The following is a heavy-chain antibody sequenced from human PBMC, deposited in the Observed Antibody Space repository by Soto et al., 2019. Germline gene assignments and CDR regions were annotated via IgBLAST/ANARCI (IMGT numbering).Heavy chain of an antibody. CDR1: GFTFSSYA. CDR2: ISGSGGST. J-gene: IGHJ4*02. V-gene: IGHV3-23*01. CDR3: AKDLHHYYDSSGYYYN. Sequence: GGSLRLSCAASGFTFSSYAMSWVRQAPGKGLEWVSAISGSGGSTYYADSVKGRFTISRDNSKNTLYLQMNSLRAEDTAVYYCAKDLHHYYDSSGYYYNWGQGTLVTVSS. D-gene: IGHD3-22*01.